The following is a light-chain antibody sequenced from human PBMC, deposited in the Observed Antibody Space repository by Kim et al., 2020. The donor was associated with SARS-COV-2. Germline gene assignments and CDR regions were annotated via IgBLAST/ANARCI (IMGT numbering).Light chain of an antibody. J-gene: IGKJ2*01. CDR3: QQSRHFPYT. V-gene: IGKV1-39*01. CDR2: AAY. CDR1: QSVPNQ. Sequence: ASEGDRVTTTCRASQSVPNQLNWYQQKPGKAPKLLIYAAYGLQSGVPSRFTGSGSATDFTLTITSLQPEDSATYYCQQSRHFPYTFGQGTKLEI.